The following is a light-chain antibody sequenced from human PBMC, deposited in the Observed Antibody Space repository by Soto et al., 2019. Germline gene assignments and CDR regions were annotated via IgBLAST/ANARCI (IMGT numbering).Light chain of an antibody. J-gene: IGKJ1*01. CDR3: QQYNSYST. Sequence: DIQRTQAPVTLSASVVYRVTITCRASQSISSWLAWYQQKPGKAPKLLIYKASSLESGVPSRFSGSGSGTEFTLTISSLQPDDFATYYCQQYNSYSTFGQGTKVDI. CDR1: QSISSW. CDR2: KAS. V-gene: IGKV1-5*03.